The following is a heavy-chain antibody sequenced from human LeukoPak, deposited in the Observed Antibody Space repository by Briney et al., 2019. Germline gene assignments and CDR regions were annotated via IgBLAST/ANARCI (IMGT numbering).Heavy chain of an antibody. D-gene: IGHD6-19*01. CDR3: ASSIVGWYDLDQFDY. J-gene: IGHJ4*02. CDR2: IYSGGST. CDR1: GFTFSDYY. Sequence: GGSLRLSCAASGFTFSDYYMSWVRQAPGKGLEWVSVIYSGGSTYYADSVKGRFTISRDNSKNTLYLQMNSLRAEDTAVYYCASSIVGWYDLDQFDYWGQGTLVTVSS. V-gene: IGHV3-53*01.